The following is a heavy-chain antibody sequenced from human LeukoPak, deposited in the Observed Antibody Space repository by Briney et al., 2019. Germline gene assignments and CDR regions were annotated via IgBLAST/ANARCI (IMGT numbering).Heavy chain of an antibody. D-gene: IGHD2-15*01. J-gene: IGHJ4*02. Sequence: GGSLRLSCAASGYTFSDYSMNWVRQAPGKGLEWVSSISSSSTYIHYADSVKGRFTISRDNGKRSLYLQMNSLRAEDTAVYYCARDPPYCSGDNCYFDSWGQGTLVTVSS. CDR2: ISSSSTYI. CDR1: GYTFSDYS. V-gene: IGHV3-21*01. CDR3: ARDPPYCSGDNCYFDS.